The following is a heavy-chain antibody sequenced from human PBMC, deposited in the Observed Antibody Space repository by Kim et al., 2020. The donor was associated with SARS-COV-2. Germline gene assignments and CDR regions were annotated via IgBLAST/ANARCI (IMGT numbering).Heavy chain of an antibody. CDR3: ASRFFDSSGNYHDY. D-gene: IGHD3-22*01. V-gene: IGHV1-69*13. CDR2: IIPFFDTT. J-gene: IGHJ4*02. Sequence: SVKVSCKASGGTFGTYPISWVRQAPGQGLEWMGGIIPFFDTTNYAPKFQGRVTMTADESTSTTYMELSSLKSGDTAVYFGASRFFDSSGNYHDYWGQGT. CDR1: GGTFGTYP.